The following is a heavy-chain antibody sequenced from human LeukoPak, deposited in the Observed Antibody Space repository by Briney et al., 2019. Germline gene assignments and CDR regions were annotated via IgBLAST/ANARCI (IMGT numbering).Heavy chain of an antibody. CDR1: GFTFSSYS. D-gene: IGHD2-2*01. CDR3: ARDLWDVVALDYFDY. CDR2: ISSSSSTI. Sequence: GGSLRLSCAASGFTFSSYSMNWVRQAPGKGLEWVSYISSSSSTIYYADSVKGRFTISRGNAKNSLYLQMNSLRAEDTAVYYCARDLWDVVALDYFDYWGQGTLVTVSS. V-gene: IGHV3-48*04. J-gene: IGHJ4*02.